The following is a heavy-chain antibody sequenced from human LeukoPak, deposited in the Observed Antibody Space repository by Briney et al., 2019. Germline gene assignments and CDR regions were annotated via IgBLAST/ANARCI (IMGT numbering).Heavy chain of an antibody. J-gene: IGHJ5*02. CDR2: ISSSSSYI. CDR1: GFTFSSYS. Sequence: GGSLRLSCAASGFTFSSYSMNWVRQAPGKGLEWVSSISSSSSYIYYADSVKGRFTISRDNAKNSLYLQMNSLRAEDTAVYYCARDTIVVVPAAPYNWFDPWGQGTLVTVSS. CDR3: ARDTIVVVPAAPYNWFDP. D-gene: IGHD2-2*01. V-gene: IGHV3-21*01.